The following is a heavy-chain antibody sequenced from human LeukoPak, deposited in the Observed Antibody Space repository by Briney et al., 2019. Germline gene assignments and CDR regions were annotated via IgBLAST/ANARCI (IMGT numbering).Heavy chain of an antibody. CDR3: ARVSVCSTTSCYSVFDY. CDR1: GFTFSSYA. J-gene: IGHJ4*02. D-gene: IGHD2-2*01. CDR2: ISGSGGST. V-gene: IGHV3-23*01. Sequence: PGGSLRLSCAASGFTFSSYAMSWVRQAPGKGLEWVSAISGSGGSTYYADSVKGRFTISRDNAKNTLHLQMNRLRDEDTAVYYCARVSVCSTTSCYSVFDYLGQGTLVTVSS.